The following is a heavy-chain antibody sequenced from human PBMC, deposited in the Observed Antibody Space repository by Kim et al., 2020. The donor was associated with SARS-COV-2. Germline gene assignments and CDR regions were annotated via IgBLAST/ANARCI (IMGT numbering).Heavy chain of an antibody. V-gene: IGHV4-39*01. CDR3: ARSIAAAESYYFDY. J-gene: IGHJ4*02. Sequence: SETLSLTCTVSGGSISSSSYYWGWIRQPPGKGLEWIGSIYYSGSTYYNPSLKSRVTISVDTSKNQFSLKLSSVTAADTAVYYCARSIAAAESYYFDYWGQGTLVTVSS. CDR2: IYYSGST. D-gene: IGHD6-13*01. CDR1: GGSISSSSYY.